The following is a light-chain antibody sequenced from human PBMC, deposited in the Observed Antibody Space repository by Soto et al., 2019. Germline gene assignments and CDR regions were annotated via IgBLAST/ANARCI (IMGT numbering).Light chain of an antibody. Sequence: EIVMTQSPATLSVSPGERATLSCRASQSVDSNLAWYQQKPGQAPRLLIYGASTRATGIPARFSGSGSGTEFTLTISSLQSEDFAIYYCQQYHNTETFGQGTKVEIK. CDR1: QSVDSN. J-gene: IGKJ1*01. V-gene: IGKV3-15*01. CDR2: GAS. CDR3: QQYHNTET.